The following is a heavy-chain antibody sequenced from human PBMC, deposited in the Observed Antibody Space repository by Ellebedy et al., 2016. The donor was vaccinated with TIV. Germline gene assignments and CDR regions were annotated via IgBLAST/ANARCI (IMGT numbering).Heavy chain of an antibody. V-gene: IGHV3-74*01. D-gene: IGHD3-16*01. Sequence: GESLKISCEASGFTFNRYWMHWVRQVPGKGLVWVSHVNNDGISTTYADSVKGRFTISRDNTKNTVYLQMNTLRPEDTAVYYCARGGGGLDSWGQGTLVSVSP. J-gene: IGHJ4*02. CDR2: VNNDGIST. CDR3: ARGGGGLDS. CDR1: GFTFNRYW.